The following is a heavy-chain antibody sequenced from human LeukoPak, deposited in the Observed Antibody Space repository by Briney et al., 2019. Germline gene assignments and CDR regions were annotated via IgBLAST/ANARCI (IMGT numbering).Heavy chain of an antibody. V-gene: IGHV3-33*01. J-gene: IGHJ4*02. CDR3: AREIFGPGSYPDF. CDR1: GFAFNTYA. CDR2: IWHDGSHK. D-gene: IGHD3-10*01. Sequence: GGSLRLSCAASGFAFNTYAMHWVRQAPGQGLEWVALIWHDGSHKFYSNSVRGQFTISRDSSKNTVSLQMNNLRPKDTAVYYGAREIFGPGSYPDFWGQGTLVTVSS.